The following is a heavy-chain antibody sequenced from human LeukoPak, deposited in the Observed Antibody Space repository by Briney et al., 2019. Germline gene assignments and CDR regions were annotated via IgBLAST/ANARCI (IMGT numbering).Heavy chain of an antibody. V-gene: IGHV4-39*07. CDR3: ARENPSGYYNRPIDY. D-gene: IGHD3-22*01. CDR2: IYDSGST. Sequence: SETLSLTCTVSGVSIRSSYYYWGWIRQPPGKGLEWIGSIYDSGSTYYNPSLKSRVTISVDTSKNQFSLKLSSVTAADTAIYYCARENPSGYYNRPIDYWGQGTLVTVSS. J-gene: IGHJ4*02. CDR1: GVSIRSSYYY.